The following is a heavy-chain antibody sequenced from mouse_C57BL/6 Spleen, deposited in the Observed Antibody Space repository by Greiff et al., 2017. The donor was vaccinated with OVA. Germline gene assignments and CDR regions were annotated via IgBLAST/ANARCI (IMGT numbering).Heavy chain of an antibody. V-gene: IGHV1-53*01. CDR2: INPSNGGT. Sequence: VQLQQPGTELVKPGASVKLSCKASGYTFTSYWMHWVKQRPGQGLEWIGNINPSNGGTNYNEKFKSKATLTVDESSSTAYMQLSSLTSEDSAVYYCARKAYYSIYAMDYWGQGTSVTGSS. CDR3: ARKAYYSIYAMDY. CDR1: GYTFTSYW. J-gene: IGHJ4*01. D-gene: IGHD2-5*01.